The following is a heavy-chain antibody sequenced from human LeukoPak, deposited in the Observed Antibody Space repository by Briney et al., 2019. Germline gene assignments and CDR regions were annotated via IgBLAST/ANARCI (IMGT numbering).Heavy chain of an antibody. CDR2: ISGSGVST. V-gene: IGHV3-23*01. CDR3: AKPIVVVTAPPDY. J-gene: IGHJ4*02. CDR1: GFTFSSNA. Sequence: GGSLRLSCAASGFTFSSNAMSWVRQAPGKGLEWGSAISGSGVSTYYADSLKGRFTISRDNSKNTLYLQMNSLRAEDTAVYYCAKPIVVVTAPPDYWGQGTLVTVSS. D-gene: IGHD2-21*02.